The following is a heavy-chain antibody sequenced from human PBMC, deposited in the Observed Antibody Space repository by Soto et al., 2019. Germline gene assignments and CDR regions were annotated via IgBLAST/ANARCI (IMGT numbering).Heavy chain of an antibody. J-gene: IGHJ5*02. CDR2: IYHSGST. V-gene: IGHV4-4*02. CDR1: GGSISSSNW. CDR3: ARDLAVAGTKLKIGNWFDP. Sequence: PSETLSLTCAVSGGSISSSNWWSWVRQPPGKGLEWIGEIYHSGSTNYNPYLKSRVTISVDKSKNQFSLKLSSVTAADTAVYYCARDLAVAGTKLKIGNWFDPWGQGTLVTVSS. D-gene: IGHD6-19*01.